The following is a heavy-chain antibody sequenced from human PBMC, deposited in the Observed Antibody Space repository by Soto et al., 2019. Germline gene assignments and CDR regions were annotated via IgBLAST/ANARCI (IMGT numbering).Heavy chain of an antibody. D-gene: IGHD5-18*01. CDR3: ACIFSGGYIDGFYYYGMDV. J-gene: IGHJ6*02. Sequence: SETLSLTCTVSGGSISSSSYYWGWIRQPPGKGLEWIGSIFYSGSTYYNPSLKSRVTISVDTSKNQFSLKLSSVTAADTAVYYCACIFSGGYIDGFYYYGMDVWGQGTTVTVSS. CDR2: IFYSGST. CDR1: GGSISSSSYY. V-gene: IGHV4-39*01.